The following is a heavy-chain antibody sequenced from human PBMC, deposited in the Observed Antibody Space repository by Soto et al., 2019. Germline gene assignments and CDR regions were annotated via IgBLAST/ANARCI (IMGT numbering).Heavy chain of an antibody. CDR3: ARHAPGYFDY. CDR2: IYYSGNT. CDR1: GGSISNYY. Sequence: SETLSLTCAVYGGSISNYYWSWIRQPPGKRLEWIGYIYYSGNTDYNPSLQSRVTMSVDTSKNQFSLKLSSVTAADTAIYYCARHAPGYFDYWGQGTLVTVSS. J-gene: IGHJ4*02. V-gene: IGHV4-59*08.